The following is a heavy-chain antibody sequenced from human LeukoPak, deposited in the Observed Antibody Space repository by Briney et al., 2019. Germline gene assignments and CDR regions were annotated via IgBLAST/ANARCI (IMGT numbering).Heavy chain of an antibody. J-gene: IGHJ4*02. Sequence: MASETLSLTCTVSGGSISSFYWTWIRQPPGKGLEWIGYLYYSGSTNYNPSLKSRVTISVDTSKNQFSLKLSSVTAADTAVYYCAREIWFGELYFDYWGQGTLVTVSS. CDR1: GGSISSFY. CDR3: AREIWFGELYFDY. D-gene: IGHD3-10*01. V-gene: IGHV4-59*01. CDR2: LYYSGST.